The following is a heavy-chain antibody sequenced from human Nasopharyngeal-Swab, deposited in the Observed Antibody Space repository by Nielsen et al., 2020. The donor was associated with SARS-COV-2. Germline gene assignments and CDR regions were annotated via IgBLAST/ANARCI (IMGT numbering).Heavy chain of an antibody. D-gene: IGHD4-17*01. Sequence: GESLKISCAASGFTFSSYGMHWVRQAPGKGPEWVAVIWYDGSNKYYADSVKGRFTISRDNSKNTLYLQMNSLGAEDTAVYYCARGSWGDYVARGTFDPWGQGTLVTVSS. CDR3: ARGSWGDYVARGTFDP. CDR1: GFTFSSYG. CDR2: IWYDGSNK. J-gene: IGHJ5*02. V-gene: IGHV3-33*01.